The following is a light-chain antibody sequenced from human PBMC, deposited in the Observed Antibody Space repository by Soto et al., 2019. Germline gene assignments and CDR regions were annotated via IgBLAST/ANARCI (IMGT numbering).Light chain of an antibody. V-gene: IGKV3-20*01. CDR2: GAS. CDR3: QQYVTSPT. Sequence: EIVLTQSPGTLSLSPGEGAALSCRASQSLSSNSLAWYQHKPGQAPRLLIYGASSKATGVPDRFYGTGSGTDFTLTISRLEPEDFAVYYCQQYVTSPTFGPGTKVHIK. CDR1: QSLSSNS. J-gene: IGKJ3*01.